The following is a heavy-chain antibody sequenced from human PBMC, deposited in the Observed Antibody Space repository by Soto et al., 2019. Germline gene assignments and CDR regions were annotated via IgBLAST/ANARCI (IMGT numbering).Heavy chain of an antibody. J-gene: IGHJ3*02. V-gene: IGHV6-1*01. D-gene: IGHD3-10*01. CDR1: GDSVSSNSAT. CDR2: TYYRSQWHN. Sequence: PSQTLSLTCGISGDSVSSNSATWNWIRQSPSRGLEWLGRTYYRSQWHNEYEESVKSRITINPDTSKNQFSLHLNSMSPEDTAVYYCARERGFLSEALDIWGRGTMVTVSS. CDR3: ARERGFLSEALDI.